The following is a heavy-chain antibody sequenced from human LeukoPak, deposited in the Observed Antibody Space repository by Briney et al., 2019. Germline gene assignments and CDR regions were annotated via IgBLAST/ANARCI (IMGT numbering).Heavy chain of an antibody. Sequence: GGSLRLSCAASGFTFSSYWMHWVRQAPGKGLVWVSRINSDGSSTSYADSVKGRFTISRDNAKNTLYLQMNSLRAEDTAVYYCARDREGIAVAGNVESPLYGMDVWGQGTTVTVSS. J-gene: IGHJ6*02. CDR2: INSDGSST. CDR3: ARDREGIAVAGNVESPLYGMDV. V-gene: IGHV3-74*01. CDR1: GFTFSSYW. D-gene: IGHD6-19*01.